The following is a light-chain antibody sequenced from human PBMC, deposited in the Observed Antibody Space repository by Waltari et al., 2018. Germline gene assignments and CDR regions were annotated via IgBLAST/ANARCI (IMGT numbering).Light chain of an antibody. CDR3: LQTYTAST. Sequence: DIQLTQSPSSVSASVGERVTIPCRTDETISSYLSCDQQKPGRGPQLLIYAATRLHVGVPSKFGCSGSVTDFTLTFSSLQPEEFATYYCLQTYTASTFGPGTKVAVK. J-gene: IGKJ3*01. V-gene: IGKV1-39*01. CDR2: AAT. CDR1: ETISSY.